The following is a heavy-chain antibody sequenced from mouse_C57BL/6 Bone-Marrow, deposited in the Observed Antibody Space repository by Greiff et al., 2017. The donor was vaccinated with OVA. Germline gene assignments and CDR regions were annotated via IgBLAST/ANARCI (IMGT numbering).Heavy chain of an antibody. V-gene: IGHV5-12*01. D-gene: IGHD1-2*01. CDR1: GFTFSDYY. J-gene: IGHJ3*01. CDR3: ARDSTAPFAY. Sequence: VQLKESGGDLVKPGGSLKLSCAASGFTFSDYYMYWVRQTPEKRLEWVAYISNGGGSTYYPDTVKGRFTISRDNAKNTLYLQRSRLKSEDTAMYYCARDSTAPFAYWGQGTLVTVSA. CDR2: ISNGGGST.